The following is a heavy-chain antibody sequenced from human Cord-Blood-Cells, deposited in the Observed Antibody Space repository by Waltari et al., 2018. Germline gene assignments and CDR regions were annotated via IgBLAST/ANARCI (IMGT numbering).Heavy chain of an antibody. V-gene: IGHV4-39*01. CDR3: AIRAVIAFDI. CDR1: GGSISRSSYY. CDR2: ICYSGSP. D-gene: IGHD3-22*01. Sequence: QLQLQESGPGLVKPSETLSLTCTVSGGSISRSSYYWGWIRQPPGKGLGWIGSICYSGSPHKNPSLKSRVTISVDTSKNQVSLKLSSVTAADTAVYDCAIRAVIAFDIWGQGTMVTVSS. J-gene: IGHJ3*02.